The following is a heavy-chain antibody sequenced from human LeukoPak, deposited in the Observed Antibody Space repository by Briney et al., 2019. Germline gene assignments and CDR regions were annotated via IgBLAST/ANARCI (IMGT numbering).Heavy chain of an antibody. D-gene: IGHD6-19*01. J-gene: IGHJ3*02. CDR1: GFTFSSYE. Sequence: QPGGSLRLSCAASGFTFSSYEMNWVRQAPGKGLEWVSYISSSGSTIYYADSVKGRFTISRDNAKNSLYLQMNSLRAEDTAVYYCARTHSSGWYEGEAFDIWGQGTMVTVSS. CDR2: ISSSGSTI. CDR3: ARTHSSGWYEGEAFDI. V-gene: IGHV3-48*03.